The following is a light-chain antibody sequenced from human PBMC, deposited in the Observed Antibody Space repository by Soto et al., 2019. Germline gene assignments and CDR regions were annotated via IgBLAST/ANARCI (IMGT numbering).Light chain of an antibody. Sequence: DIQMTQSPSSLSASVGDRVTITCRASQSISNNLNWYQQKPGKAPKFLIYAASSLQSGVPSRFTGSGSGTDFTLTISSLQPEDFATYYCQQSYRTPYTFGQGTKVDIK. V-gene: IGKV1-39*01. J-gene: IGKJ2*01. CDR3: QQSYRTPYT. CDR2: AAS. CDR1: QSISNN.